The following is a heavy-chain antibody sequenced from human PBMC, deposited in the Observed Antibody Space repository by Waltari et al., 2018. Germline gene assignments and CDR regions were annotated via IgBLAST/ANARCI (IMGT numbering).Heavy chain of an antibody. J-gene: IGHJ6*03. V-gene: IGHV4-34*01. D-gene: IGHD3-10*01. CDR3: ARKSGSGSYYRYYYYMDV. CDR1: GGSFSGYS. CDR2: INHSGST. Sequence: QVQLQQWGAGLLKPSETLSLTCAVYGGSFSGYSWSCIRQPPGKGLEWIGEINHSGSTNYNPSLKSRVTISVDTSKNQFSLKLSSVTAADTAVYYCARKSGSGSYYRYYYYMDVWGKGTTVTVSS.